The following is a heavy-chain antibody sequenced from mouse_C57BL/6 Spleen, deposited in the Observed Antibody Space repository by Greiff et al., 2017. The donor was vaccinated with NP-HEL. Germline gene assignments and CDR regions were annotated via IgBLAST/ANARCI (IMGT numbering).Heavy chain of an antibody. Sequence: EVQLVESGGGLVQSGRSLRLSCATSGFTFSDFYMEWVRQAPGKGLEWIAASRNKANDYTTEYSASVKGRFIVSRDTSQSILYLQMNALRAEDTAIYYCARDDGYYSYAMDYWGQGTSVTVSS. V-gene: IGHV7-1*01. CDR3: ARDDGYYSYAMDY. D-gene: IGHD2-3*01. CDR2: SRNKANDYTT. CDR1: GFTFSDFY. J-gene: IGHJ4*01.